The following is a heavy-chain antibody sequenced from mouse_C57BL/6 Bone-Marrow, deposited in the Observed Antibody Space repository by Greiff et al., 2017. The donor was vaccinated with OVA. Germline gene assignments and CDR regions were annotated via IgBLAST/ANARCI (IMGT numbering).Heavy chain of an antibody. CDR2: IHPNSGST. Sequence: VQLQQSGAELVKPGASVKLSCKASGYTFTSYWMHWVKQRPGQGLEWIGMIHPNSGSTNYNEKFKSKATLTVDKSSSTAYMQLSSLTSEDFAVYYCANYYGRSHWYFDVWGTGTTVTVSS. CDR3: ANYYGRSHWYFDV. D-gene: IGHD1-1*01. V-gene: IGHV1-64*01. CDR1: GYTFTSYW. J-gene: IGHJ1*03.